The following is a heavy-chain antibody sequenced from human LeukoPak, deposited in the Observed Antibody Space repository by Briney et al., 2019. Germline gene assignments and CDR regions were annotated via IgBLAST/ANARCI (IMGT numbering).Heavy chain of an antibody. Sequence: PSETLSLTCTVSGGSISSSSYYWGWIRQPPGKGLEWIGSIYYSGSTYYNPSLKSRVTISVDTSKNQFSLKLSSVTAADTAVYYCARTYVDIVSTIDYWGQGTLVTVSS. CDR1: GGSISSSSYY. CDR3: ARTYVDIVSTIDY. CDR2: IYYSGST. V-gene: IGHV4-39*01. J-gene: IGHJ4*02. D-gene: IGHD5-12*01.